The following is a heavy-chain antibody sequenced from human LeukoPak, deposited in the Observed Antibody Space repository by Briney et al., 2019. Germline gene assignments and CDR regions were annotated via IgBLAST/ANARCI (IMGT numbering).Heavy chain of an antibody. CDR2: TYYSGST. CDR3: ARDLRYGDYAFDI. D-gene: IGHD4-17*01. J-gene: IGHJ3*02. CDR1: GGSISSGDYY. V-gene: IGHV4-30-4*08. Sequence: SQTLSLTCTVSGGSISSGDYYWSWIRQPPGKGLEWIGYTYYSGSTYYNPSLKSRVTISVDTSKNQFSLKLSSVTAADTAVYYCARDLRYGDYAFDIWGQGTMVTVSS.